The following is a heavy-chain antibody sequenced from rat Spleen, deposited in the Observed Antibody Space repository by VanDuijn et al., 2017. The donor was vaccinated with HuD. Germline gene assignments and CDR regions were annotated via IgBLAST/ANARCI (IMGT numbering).Heavy chain of an antibody. V-gene: IGHV5-7*01. CDR1: GFTFSDYY. CDR3: ATYGGFIDY. D-gene: IGHD1-11*01. J-gene: IGHJ2*01. Sequence: EVQLVESGGGSVQPGGSLKLSCAASGFTFSDYYMAWVRQAPKKGLEWVASIDYDGSSIHYGDSVKGRFTISRDNAKSTLYLQMDSLRSEDTATYYCATYGGFIDYWGQGVVVTVSS. CDR2: IDYDGSSI.